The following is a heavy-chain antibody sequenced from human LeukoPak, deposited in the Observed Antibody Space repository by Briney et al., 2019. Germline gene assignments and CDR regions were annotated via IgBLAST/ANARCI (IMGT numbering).Heavy chain of an antibody. J-gene: IGHJ4*02. D-gene: IGHD3-22*01. CDR2: ISSSSYI. CDR3: ARDDGVYDSSGYPDY. CDR1: GFTFSSYS. Sequence: GGSLRLSCAASGFTFSSYSMNWVRQAPGKGLEWVSSISSSSYIYYADSVKGRFTISRDNAKNSLYLQMNSLRAEDTAVYYCARDDGVYDSSGYPDYWGQGTLVTVSS. V-gene: IGHV3-21*01.